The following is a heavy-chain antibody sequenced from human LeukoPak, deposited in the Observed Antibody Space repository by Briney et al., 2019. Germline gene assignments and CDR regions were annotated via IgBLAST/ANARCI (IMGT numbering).Heavy chain of an antibody. V-gene: IGHV3-64*01. Sequence: GGSLRLSCAASGFTFSSYATHWVRQAPGKGLEYVSAISSKGGSTYYANSVKGRFTISRDNSKNTLYLRMGSLRAEDMAVYYCARGAVGSGSSPFDYWGQGTLVTVSS. D-gene: IGHD1-26*01. CDR3: ARGAVGSGSSPFDY. CDR1: GFTFSSYA. J-gene: IGHJ4*02. CDR2: ISSKGGST.